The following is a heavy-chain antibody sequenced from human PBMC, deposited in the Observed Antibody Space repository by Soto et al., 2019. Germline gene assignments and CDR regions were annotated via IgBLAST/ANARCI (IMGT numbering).Heavy chain of an antibody. CDR2: ISPHNGNT. CDR1: GYTFTNNG. D-gene: IGHD3-22*01. Sequence: ASVKVYWKASGYTFTNNGISWVRQAPGQGPEWMGWISPHNGNTNYAQSFQGRVTMTTDTSTSTAYMELRSLRYDDTAVYYCGRERYESSGPPVYWGQGTLVTVSS. CDR3: GRERYESSGPPVY. V-gene: IGHV1-18*04. J-gene: IGHJ4*02.